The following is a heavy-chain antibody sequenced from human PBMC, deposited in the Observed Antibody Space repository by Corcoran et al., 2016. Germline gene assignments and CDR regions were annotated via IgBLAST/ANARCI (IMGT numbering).Heavy chain of an antibody. D-gene: IGHD6-19*01. Sequence: QVQLVESGGGVVQPGRSLRLSCAASGFTFSSYGMHWVRQAPGKGLEWVAVIWYDGSNKYYADSVKGRFTISRDNSKNTLYLQMNSLRAEDTAVYYCARVSEGSGWGTDYWGQGTLVTVSS. CDR2: IWYDGSNK. J-gene: IGHJ4*02. CDR3: ARVSEGSGWGTDY. CDR1: GFTFSSYG. V-gene: IGHV3-33*01.